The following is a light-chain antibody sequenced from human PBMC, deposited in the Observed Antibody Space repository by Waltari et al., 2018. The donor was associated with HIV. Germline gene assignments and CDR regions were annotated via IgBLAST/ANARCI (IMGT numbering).Light chain of an antibody. CDR3: AACDDSLNGVV. Sequence: QSVLTQPPSASGTPGQSVTISCSGSSSNIGSNTVNWYQHLPGTAPKLLIYSNNQRPSGVPDRFSGSKSGTSASLAISGLQSEVEADYYCAACDDSLNGVVFGGGTKLTVL. CDR1: SSNIGSNT. J-gene: IGLJ2*01. CDR2: SNN. V-gene: IGLV1-44*01.